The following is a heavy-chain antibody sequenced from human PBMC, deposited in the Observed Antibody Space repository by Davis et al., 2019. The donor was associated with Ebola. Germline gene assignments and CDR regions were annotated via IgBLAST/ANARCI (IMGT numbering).Heavy chain of an antibody. Sequence: MPSETLSLTFAVHGGSFSAYYWTWIRQPPGKGLEWIGEIDHSGSTNYNPSLKSRVTISVDKSKNQFSLKLSSVTAADTAVYYCARDVGYSSSAGGWFDPWGQGTLVTVSS. J-gene: IGHJ5*02. V-gene: IGHV4-34*01. CDR3: ARDVGYSSSAGGWFDP. D-gene: IGHD6-6*01. CDR1: GGSFSAYY. CDR2: IDHSGST.